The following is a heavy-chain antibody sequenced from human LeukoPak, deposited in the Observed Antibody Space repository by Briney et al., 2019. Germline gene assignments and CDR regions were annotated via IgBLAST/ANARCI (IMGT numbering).Heavy chain of an antibody. J-gene: IGHJ4*02. CDR1: GGTFSSYA. Sequence: GASVKVSCKASGGTFSSYAISWVRQAPGQGLEWMGGIIPIFGTANYAQKFQGRVTITTDESTSTAYMDLRSLRSDDTAVHYCVRGGYSTGYHWGQGTLVTVST. CDR3: VRGGYSTGYH. CDR2: IIPIFGTA. D-gene: IGHD2-8*02. V-gene: IGHV1-69*05.